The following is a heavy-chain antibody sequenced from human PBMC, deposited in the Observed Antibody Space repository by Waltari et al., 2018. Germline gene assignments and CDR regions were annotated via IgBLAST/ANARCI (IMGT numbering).Heavy chain of an antibody. CDR2: SNPNSGGT. CDR1: GYTFTGYY. Sequence: QVQLVQSGAEVKKPGASVKVSCKASGYTFTGYYMHWVRQAPGQGLEWMGRSNPNSGGTNYAQKFQGRVTMTRDTSISTAYMELSRLRSDDTAVYYCARVPKSRGQYFDYWGQGTLVTVSS. V-gene: IGHV1-2*06. CDR3: ARVPKSRGQYFDY. J-gene: IGHJ4*02. D-gene: IGHD3-10*01.